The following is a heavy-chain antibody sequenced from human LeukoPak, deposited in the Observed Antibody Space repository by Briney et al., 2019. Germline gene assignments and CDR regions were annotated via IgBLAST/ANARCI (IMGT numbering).Heavy chain of an antibody. J-gene: IGHJ5*02. CDR3: ARGGYCSSTSCYLYNWSDP. CDR1: GFTFSSYA. CDR2: ISYDESNK. D-gene: IGHD2-2*01. Sequence: GGSLRLSCAASGFTFSSYAMHWVRQAPGKGLEWAAVISYDESNKYYADSVKGRFTISRDNSKNTLYLQMNSLRAEDTAVYYCARGGYCSSTSCYLYNWSDPWGQGTLVTVSS. V-gene: IGHV3-30-3*01.